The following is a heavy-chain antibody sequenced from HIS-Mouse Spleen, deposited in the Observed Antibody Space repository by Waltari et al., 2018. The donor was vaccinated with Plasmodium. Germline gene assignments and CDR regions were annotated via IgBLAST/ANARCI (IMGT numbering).Heavy chain of an antibody. CDR3: ARGLRGHYWYFGL. V-gene: IGHV4-34*01. Sequence: QVQLQQWGAGLLKPSETLSLTCAVYGGSFRGYYWSWIRQPPGKGLAWIGEINHSGSTNYNPSLKSRVTISVDTSKNQFSLKLSSVTAADTAVYYCARGLRGHYWYFGLWGRGTLVTVSS. CDR1: GGSFRGYY. D-gene: IGHD3-10*01. CDR2: INHSGST. J-gene: IGHJ2*01.